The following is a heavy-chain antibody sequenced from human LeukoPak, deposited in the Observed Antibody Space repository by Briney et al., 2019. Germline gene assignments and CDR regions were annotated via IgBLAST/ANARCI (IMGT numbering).Heavy chain of an antibody. J-gene: IGHJ6*03. D-gene: IGHD6-13*01. CDR3: ASMPPSYSSSYYYYYMDV. V-gene: IGHV3-11*04. CDR2: ISSSGSTI. CDR1: GFTFSDYY. Sequence: GGSLRLSCAASGFTFSDYYMSWIRQAPGKGLEWVSYISSSGSTIYYADSVKGRFTISRDNAKNSLYLQMNSLRAEDTAVYYCASMPPSYSSSYYYYYMDVWGKGTTVTVSS.